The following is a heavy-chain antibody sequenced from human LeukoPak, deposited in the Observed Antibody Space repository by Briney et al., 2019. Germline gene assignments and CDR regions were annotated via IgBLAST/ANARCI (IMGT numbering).Heavy chain of an antibody. J-gene: IGHJ4*02. CDR3: ARVVTMVGHFDY. V-gene: IGHV1-69*01. D-gene: IGHD3-10*02. CDR2: IIPIFGTA. Sequence: GWRGCIIPIFGTANYAQKFQGRVTITADESTSTAYMELSSLRSEDTAVYYCARVVTMVGHFDYWGQGTLVTVSS.